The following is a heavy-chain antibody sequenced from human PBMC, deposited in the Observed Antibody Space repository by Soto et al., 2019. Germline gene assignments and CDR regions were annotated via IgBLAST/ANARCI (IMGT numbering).Heavy chain of an antibody. CDR2: IIPMFGTP. Sequence: SVKVSCKASGVTFNRQDMRWVRQAPGQGLEWMGGIIPMFGTPHYAEKFQDRVTITADESTGTAYLELSSLTSEDTAVYCCATSEGRDGYSFDPWGQGTPVTVSS. J-gene: IGHJ5*02. CDR1: GVTFNRQD. CDR3: ATSEGRDGYSFDP. D-gene: IGHD5-18*01. V-gene: IGHV1-69*13.